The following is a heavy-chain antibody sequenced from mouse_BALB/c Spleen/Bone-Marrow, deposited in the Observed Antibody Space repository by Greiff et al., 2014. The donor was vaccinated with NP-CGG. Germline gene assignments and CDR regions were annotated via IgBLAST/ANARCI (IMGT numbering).Heavy chain of an antibody. CDR1: GFSLTNYG. J-gene: IGHJ4*01. V-gene: IGHV2-9*02. Sequence: VQLVESGPGLVAPSQSLSITCTVSGFSLTNYGVHWVRQPLGKGLEWLGVIWADGSTNYNSALMSRLSISKDNSKSQVFFKMNSLQTDDTAMYYCARITTATGAMDYWGQGTSVTVSS. D-gene: IGHD1-2*01. CDR3: ARITTATGAMDY. CDR2: IWADGST.